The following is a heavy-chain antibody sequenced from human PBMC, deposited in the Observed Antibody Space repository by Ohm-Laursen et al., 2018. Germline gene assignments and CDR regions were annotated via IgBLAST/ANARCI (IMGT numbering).Heavy chain of an antibody. CDR2: ISSSSSYI. Sequence: SLRLSCAASGFIFSHYEMNWVRQAPGKGLEWVSSISSSSSYIYYADSVKGRFTISRDNAKNSLYLQMNSLRAEDTAVYYCVLGEWLDYWGQGTLVTVSS. V-gene: IGHV3-21*01. D-gene: IGHD3-16*01. J-gene: IGHJ4*02. CDR3: VLGEWLDY. CDR1: GFIFSHYE.